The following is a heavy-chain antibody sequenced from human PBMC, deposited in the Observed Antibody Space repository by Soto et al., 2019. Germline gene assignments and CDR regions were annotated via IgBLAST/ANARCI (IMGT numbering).Heavy chain of an antibody. CDR2: IRSKANNYAT. D-gene: IGHD3-10*01. V-gene: IGHV3-73*02. CDR1: GFTFSASA. Sequence: EVQLVESGGDLVQPGGSLKLSCAASGFTFSASAIHWVRQAPGKGLEWVGRIRSKANNYATAYVASLKGRFTISRDDSKNPMFLEMNSLKSEDTAVYYCARVRYGSGNYFDSWGPGTPVTVSS. CDR3: ARVRYGSGNYFDS. J-gene: IGHJ5*01.